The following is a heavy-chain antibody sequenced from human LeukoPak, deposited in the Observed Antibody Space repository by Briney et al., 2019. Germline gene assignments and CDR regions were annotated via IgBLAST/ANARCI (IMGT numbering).Heavy chain of an antibody. CDR3: ANNLYASGNYFTY. V-gene: IGHV4-39*07. J-gene: IGHJ4*02. Sequence: SETLSLSCTASGVTISSSSYYWGWKRQPPGQGLEWIGSIYHSVRFYYNPSLKSRVTISVDMSKNQFSLKLSSVSAADTAVYYCANNLYASGNYFTYWGQGTLVSVSS. CDR2: IYHSVRF. D-gene: IGHD3-10*01. CDR1: GVTISSSSYY.